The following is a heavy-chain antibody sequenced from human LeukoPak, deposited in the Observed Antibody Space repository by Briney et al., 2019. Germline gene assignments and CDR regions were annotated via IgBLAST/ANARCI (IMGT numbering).Heavy chain of an antibody. CDR3: ATYPHEY. CDR2: VYYSGST. CDR1: GGSVSSYY. Sequence: PSETLSLTCTVSGGSVSSYYWSWIRQPPGKGLEWIGYVYYSGSTNYNPSLKSRVTISVDTSKNQFSLKLSSVTAADTAVYYCATYPHEYWGQGTLVTVSS. J-gene: IGHJ4*02. V-gene: IGHV4-59*08.